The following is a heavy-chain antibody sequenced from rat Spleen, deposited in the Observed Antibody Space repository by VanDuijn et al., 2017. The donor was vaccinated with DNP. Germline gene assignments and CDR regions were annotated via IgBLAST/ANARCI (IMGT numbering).Heavy chain of an antibody. CDR2: ISFDGRST. CDR1: GFTFSDHN. D-gene: IGHD1-11*01. CDR3: ARDNYVTSGAMDA. V-gene: IGHV5-7*01. Sequence: EVQLVESGGGFVRPGGSLKLSCVASGFTFSDHNMAWVRQAPKKGLEWVATISFDGRSTFYRDSVRGRVTISRDDAKSALFLQMDSLRSEDTATYYCARDNYVTSGAMDAWGQGTSVTVSS. J-gene: IGHJ4*01.